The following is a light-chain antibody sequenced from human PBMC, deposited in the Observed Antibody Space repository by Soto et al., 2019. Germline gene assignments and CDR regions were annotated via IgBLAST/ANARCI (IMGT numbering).Light chain of an antibody. J-gene: IGLJ3*02. Sequence: QSVLTQPPSLSEAPRQRVTISCSGSSSNIETNGVNWYQQLPGKAPKLLIYYDNLLSSGVSDRFSGSKSGTSASLAISGLQSEDEADYYCAAWDDSLNAWVFGGGTKVTVL. CDR1: SSNIETNG. CDR3: AAWDDSLNAWV. CDR2: YDN. V-gene: IGLV1-36*01.